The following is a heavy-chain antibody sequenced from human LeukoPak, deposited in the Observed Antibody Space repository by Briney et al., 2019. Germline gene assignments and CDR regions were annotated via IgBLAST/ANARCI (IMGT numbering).Heavy chain of an antibody. J-gene: IGHJ4*02. Sequence: GASVKVSCKASGYTFTGYYMHWVRQAPGQGLEWMGWINPNSGGTNYAQKFQGRVTMTRDTSISTAYMELSRLRSDDTAVYYCARDFTVPRRGGSYTPWYWGQGTLVTVSS. D-gene: IGHD1-26*01. CDR2: INPNSGGT. V-gene: IGHV1-2*02. CDR3: ARDFTVPRRGGSYTPWY. CDR1: GYTFTGYY.